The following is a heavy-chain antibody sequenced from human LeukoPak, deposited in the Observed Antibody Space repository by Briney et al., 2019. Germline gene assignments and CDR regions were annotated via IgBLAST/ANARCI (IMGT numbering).Heavy chain of an antibody. J-gene: IGHJ6*03. CDR2: IYTSGST. Sequence: KPSETLSLTCTVSGGSISSGSYYWSWIRQPAGKGLEWIGRIYTSGSTNYNPSLKSRVTISVDTSKNQFSLKLSSVTAADTAVYYCARYTLAGYYYYMDVWGKGTTVTVSS. V-gene: IGHV4-61*02. CDR3: ARYTLAGYYYYMDV. CDR1: GGSISSGSYY.